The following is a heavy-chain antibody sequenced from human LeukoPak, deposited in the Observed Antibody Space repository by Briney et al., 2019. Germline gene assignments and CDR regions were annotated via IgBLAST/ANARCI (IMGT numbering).Heavy chain of an antibody. CDR1: GYTFTGYY. CDR2: INPNSGGT. J-gene: IGHJ4*02. V-gene: IGHV1-2*02. D-gene: IGHD3-22*01. Sequence: GASVKVSCKASGYTFTGYYMHWVRQAPGQGLEWMGWINPNSGGTNYAQKFQGRVTMTRDTSISTAYMELSRLRSDDTAVYYCARDWGGGAWEDYYDSSGPYFDYWSQGTLVTVSS. CDR3: ARDWGGGAWEDYYDSSGPYFDY.